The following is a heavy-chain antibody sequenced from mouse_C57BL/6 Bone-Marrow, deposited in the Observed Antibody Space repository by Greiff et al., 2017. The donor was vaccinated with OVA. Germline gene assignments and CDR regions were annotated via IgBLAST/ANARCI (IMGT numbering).Heavy chain of an antibody. CDR1: GYTFTSYW. J-gene: IGHJ1*03. Sequence: DVQLVESGTVLARPGASVKMSCKTSGYTFTSYWMHWVKQRPGQGLEWIGAIYPGNSDTSYTQKFKGKAKLTAVTSASTAYMELSSLTNEDSAVYYCTRRWYYGSSYGWYFDVWGTGTTVTVSS. V-gene: IGHV1-5*01. CDR2: IYPGNSDT. D-gene: IGHD1-1*01. CDR3: TRRWYYGSSYGWYFDV.